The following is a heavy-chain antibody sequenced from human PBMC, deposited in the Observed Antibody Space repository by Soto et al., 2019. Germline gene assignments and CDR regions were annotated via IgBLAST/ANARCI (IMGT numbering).Heavy chain of an antibody. J-gene: IGHJ3*02. CDR2: IYPGDSDT. D-gene: IGHD1-26*01. V-gene: IGHV5-51*01. Sequence: YWIRRMLQMPGKGLEWMGIIYPGDSDTGYSPSFQGQVTISADKSISTAYLQWSSLKASDTAMYYCARNRIEGAFDIWGQGTMVTVSS. CDR1: YW. CDR3: ARNRIEGAFDI.